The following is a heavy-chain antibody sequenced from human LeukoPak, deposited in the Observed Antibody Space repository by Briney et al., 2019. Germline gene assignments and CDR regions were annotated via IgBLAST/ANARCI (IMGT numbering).Heavy chain of an antibody. V-gene: IGHV3-53*01. Sequence: GGSLRLSCAASGFTVSSNYMSWVRQAPGKGLEWVPVIYSGGSTYYADSVKGRFTISRDNSKNTLYLQMNSLRAEDTAVYYCARVATVTTSRPFDYWGQGTLVTVSS. CDR3: ARVATVTTSRPFDY. CDR2: IYSGGST. D-gene: IGHD4-17*01. CDR1: GFTVSSNY. J-gene: IGHJ4*02.